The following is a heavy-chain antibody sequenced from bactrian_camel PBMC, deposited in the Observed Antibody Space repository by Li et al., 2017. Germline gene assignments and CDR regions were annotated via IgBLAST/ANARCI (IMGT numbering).Heavy chain of an antibody. Sequence: HVQLVESGGGSVQAGGSLSLSCATRGYTRRSSCMAWFRQVTGKEREEIAAISTGNGDTYYVDSVKGRFTISQDNAKDTLYLQMDNLKPEDTAIYYCAAEPRPAILKVGGICYSRLRRQEGLDWGQGTQVTVS. CDR2: ISTGNGDT. CDR1: GYTRRSSC. J-gene: IGHJ4*01. CDR3: AAEPRPAILKVGGICYSRLRRQEGLD. D-gene: IGHD2*01. V-gene: IGHV3S53*01.